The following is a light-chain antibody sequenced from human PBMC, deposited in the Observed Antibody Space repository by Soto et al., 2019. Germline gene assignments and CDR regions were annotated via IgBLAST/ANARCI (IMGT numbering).Light chain of an antibody. Sequence: EIVLTQSPATLSLSPGERATLSCRASQSVSSYLAWYQQKPGQAPRLLIFGASHRATGIPDRFTGSGSGTDFTLTISRLEPEDFAVYYCQQYGSSPRTFGQGSKVDIK. CDR3: QQYGSSPRT. CDR1: QSVSSY. CDR2: GAS. J-gene: IGKJ1*01. V-gene: IGKV3-20*01.